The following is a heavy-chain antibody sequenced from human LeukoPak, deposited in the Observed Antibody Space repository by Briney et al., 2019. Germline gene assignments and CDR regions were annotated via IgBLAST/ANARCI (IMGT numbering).Heavy chain of an antibody. J-gene: IGHJ6*03. CDR3: ARVGLQIVVVPAATTQTTYYYYMDV. D-gene: IGHD2-2*01. CDR2: INHNGST. Sequence: KPAETLIPTCAVYGGSFSGYYWSWIRQPPGKGLEWIGEINHNGSTNYSPSLKSRVTMSVDTSKNQFSLKLSSVTAADTAMYYCARVGLQIVVVPAATTQTTYYYYMDVWDTGTAVSVCS. CDR1: GGSFSGYY. V-gene: IGHV4-34*01.